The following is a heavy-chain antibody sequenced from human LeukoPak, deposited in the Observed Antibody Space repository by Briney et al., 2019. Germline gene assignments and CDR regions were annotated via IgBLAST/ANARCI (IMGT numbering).Heavy chain of an antibody. J-gene: IGHJ4*02. CDR3: AKLVQLYFTNTHDY. CDR2: ISYTGST. Sequence: SETLSLTCNVSGGSISSGGSFWGWIRQPPGKGLEWIGSISYTGSTFYNPSLMSRVSISVDTSKNQFSLKLNSVTAADTAVYFCAKLVQLYFTNTHDYWGQGTLVTVSS. V-gene: IGHV4-39*01. D-gene: IGHD1-1*01. CDR1: GGSISSGGSF.